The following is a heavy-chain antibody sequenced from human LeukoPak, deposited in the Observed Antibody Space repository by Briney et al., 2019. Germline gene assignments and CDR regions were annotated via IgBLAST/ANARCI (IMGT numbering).Heavy chain of an antibody. CDR2: ISAYNGNT. CDR1: GYTFTSYG. CDR3: ARDNSVGDTAWWFDP. V-gene: IGHV1-18*01. Sequence: ASVKVSCKASGYTFTSYGISWVRQAPGQGLEWMGWISAYNGNTNYAQKLQGRVTMTTDTSTSTAYMELSSLRSEDTAVYYCARDNSVGDTAWWFDPWGQGTLVTVSS. J-gene: IGHJ5*02. D-gene: IGHD1-26*01.